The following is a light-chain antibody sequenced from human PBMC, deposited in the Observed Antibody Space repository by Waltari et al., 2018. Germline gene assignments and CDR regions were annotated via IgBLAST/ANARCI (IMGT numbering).Light chain of an antibody. CDR1: QIVSTN. CDR3: QQYKNWPPLT. Sequence: EIVMTQSPATLSVSPGERATISCRASQIVSTNLAWYQHKPGQAPRLPISDASTRATGIPPRFSGSGSGTEFTLTISSLQPEDFAVYYCQQYKNWPPLTFGGGTKVEIK. J-gene: IGKJ4*01. CDR2: DAS. V-gene: IGKV3-15*01.